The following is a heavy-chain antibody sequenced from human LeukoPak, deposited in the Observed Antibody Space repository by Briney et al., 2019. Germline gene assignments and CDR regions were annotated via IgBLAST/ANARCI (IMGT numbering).Heavy chain of an antibody. CDR1: GFSFSGHW. Sequence: GGSLRLSCTASGFSFSGHWMHWAPQLPGKGLVWVSRISPTGSTTSYADSVKGRFTVSRDNAKNTLYLQVNNLRAEDTAVYYCARGPNSNWSGLDFWGQGTLLTVSS. V-gene: IGHV3-74*01. J-gene: IGHJ4*02. CDR3: ARGPNSNWSGLDF. D-gene: IGHD6-6*01. CDR2: ISPTGSTT.